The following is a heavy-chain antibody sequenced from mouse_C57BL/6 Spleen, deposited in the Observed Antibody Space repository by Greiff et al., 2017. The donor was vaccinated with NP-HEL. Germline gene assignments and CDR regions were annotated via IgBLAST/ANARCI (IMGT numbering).Heavy chain of an antibody. Sequence: VQLQQPGAELVMPGASVKLSCKASGYTFTSYWLHWVKQRPGPGLAWLGELDPSDSYTHSNHTFPVKSTLPVDKSASTSYMQLSSLTSEDSAVYYCARGGDYWGQGTTLTVSS. CDR2: LDPSDSYT. CDR3: ARGGDY. J-gene: IGHJ2*01. CDR1: GYTFTSYW. V-gene: IGHV1-69*01.